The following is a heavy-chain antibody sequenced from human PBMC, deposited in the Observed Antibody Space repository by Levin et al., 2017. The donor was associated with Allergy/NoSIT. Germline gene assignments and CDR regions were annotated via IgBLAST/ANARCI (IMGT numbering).Heavy chain of an antibody. CDR3: GRSGVNRVVDY. V-gene: IGHV3-13*04. Sequence: PGESLKISCAASGFTFSSFDMHWVRQPIGKGLEWVSAIGTIGDTYYPGSVKGRFTISRENAKNSLYLQMNSLRPGDTAVYYCGRSGVNRVVDYWGQGTLVTVSS. J-gene: IGHJ4*02. D-gene: IGHD1-26*01. CDR1: GFTFSSFD. CDR2: IGTIGDT.